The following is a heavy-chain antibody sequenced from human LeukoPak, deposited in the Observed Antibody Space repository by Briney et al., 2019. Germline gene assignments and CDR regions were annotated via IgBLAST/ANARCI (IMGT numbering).Heavy chain of an antibody. D-gene: IGHD2-15*01. Sequence: PSETLSLTCAVYGGSFSGYYWSWIRQPPGKGLEWIGEINHSGSTNYNPSLKSRVTISVDTSKNQFSLKLSSVTAADTAVYYCARDGSYYYYYMDVWGKGTTVTVSS. CDR2: INHSGST. J-gene: IGHJ6*03. V-gene: IGHV4-34*01. CDR1: GGSFSGYY. CDR3: ARDGSYYYYYMDV.